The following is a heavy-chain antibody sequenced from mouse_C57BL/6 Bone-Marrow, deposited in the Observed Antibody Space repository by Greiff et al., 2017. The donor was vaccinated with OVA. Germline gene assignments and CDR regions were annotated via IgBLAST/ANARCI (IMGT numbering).Heavy chain of an antibody. CDR3: AIHYYGGSNYAMDY. CDR1: GYTFTSYW. V-gene: IGHV1-74*01. J-gene: IGHJ4*01. CDR2: IHPSDSDT. Sequence: QVQLQQPGAELVKPGASVKVSCKASGYTFTSYWMHWVKQRPGQGLEWIGRIHPSDSDTNYNQKFKGKATLTVDKSSSTAYMQLSSLTSEDSAVYYCAIHYYGGSNYAMDYWGQGTSVTVSS. D-gene: IGHD1-1*01.